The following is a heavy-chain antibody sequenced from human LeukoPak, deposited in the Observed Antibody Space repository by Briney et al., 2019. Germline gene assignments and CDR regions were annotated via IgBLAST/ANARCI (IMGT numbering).Heavy chain of an antibody. CDR1: GDSVSSNSAA. CDR3: ARVVGARPHFDY. V-gene: IGHV6-1*01. J-gene: IGHJ4*02. Sequence: SQTLSLTCAISGDSVSSNSAAWNWIRQSPSRGLEWLGRTYYRSKWYNDYAVSVKGRITINPDTSKNQLSLQLNSVTPEDTAVYYCARVVGARPHFDYWGQGTLVTVSS. CDR2: TYYRSKWYN. D-gene: IGHD1-26*01.